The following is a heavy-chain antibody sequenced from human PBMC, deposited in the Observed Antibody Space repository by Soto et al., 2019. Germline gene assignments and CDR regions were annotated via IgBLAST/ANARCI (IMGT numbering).Heavy chain of an antibody. CDR3: ARANVVVAANWFDP. CDR2: INPNSGGT. CDR1: GYTFTGYY. Sequence: RASVKVSCKASGYTFTGYYMHWVRQAPGQGLEWMGWINPNSGGTNYAQKFQGRVTMTRDTSISTAYMELSRLRSDDTAVYYCARANVVVAANWFDPWGQGTLVTVSS. D-gene: IGHD2-15*01. V-gene: IGHV1-2*02. J-gene: IGHJ5*02.